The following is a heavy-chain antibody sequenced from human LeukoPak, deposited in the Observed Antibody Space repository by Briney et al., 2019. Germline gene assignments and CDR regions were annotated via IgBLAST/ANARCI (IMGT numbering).Heavy chain of an antibody. Sequence: RSGGSLRLSCAASGFTFSSYGMSWVRQAPGKGLEWVSGISGSGGSTYYADSVKGRFTISRDNSKNTLYLQMNSLRAEDTAVYYCAKDGGGYYTWAFDYWGQGTLVTVSS. CDR2: ISGSGGST. J-gene: IGHJ4*02. V-gene: IGHV3-23*01. D-gene: IGHD3-22*01. CDR1: GFTFSSYG. CDR3: AKDGGGYYTWAFDY.